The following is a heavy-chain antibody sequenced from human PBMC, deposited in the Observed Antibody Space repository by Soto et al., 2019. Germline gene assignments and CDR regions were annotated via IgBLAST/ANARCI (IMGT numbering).Heavy chain of an antibody. CDR3: ARGGGSYRLFDY. Sequence: QVQLQQWGAGLLKPSETLSLTCAVYGGSFSGYYWSWIRQPPGTGLEWIGEINHSGSTNYNPSLKSRVTISVDTSKNRFSLKLSSVTAADTAVYYCARGGGSYRLFDYWGQGTLVTVSS. CDR2: INHSGST. V-gene: IGHV4-34*01. J-gene: IGHJ4*02. CDR1: GGSFSGYY. D-gene: IGHD1-26*01.